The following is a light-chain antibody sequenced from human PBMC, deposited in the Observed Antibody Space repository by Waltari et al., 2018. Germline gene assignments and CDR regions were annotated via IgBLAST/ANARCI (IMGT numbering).Light chain of an antibody. CDR1: TGDALTYNL. Sequence: QSALTQPASVSGSPGQSITISCTGTTGDALTYNLVSWYQQHPGKAPKLIIFEGTKRPSGVSNRFFASKSGNTASLTISGLQADDEADYHCCSYVSNTYVFGTGTKVTVL. CDR3: CSYVSNTYV. CDR2: EGT. V-gene: IGLV2-23*01. J-gene: IGLJ1*01.